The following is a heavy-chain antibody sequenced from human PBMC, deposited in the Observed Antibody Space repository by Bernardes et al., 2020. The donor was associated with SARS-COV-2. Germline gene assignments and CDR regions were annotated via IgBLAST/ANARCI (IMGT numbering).Heavy chain of an antibody. Sequence: SDTLSLTCTVFGGSISGSYWTWIRQPPGKELEGIGYVSFTGHSRNSPPLDSRVPISLDRSTNPFSLNLKSVTAADSAVYYCARGVTTLTSSPYFDPWGQGPLVTVSS. CDR2: VSFTGHS. V-gene: IGHV4-59*07. CDR1: GGSISGSY. J-gene: IGHJ4*02. CDR3: ARGVTTLTSSPYFDP. D-gene: IGHD4-4*01.